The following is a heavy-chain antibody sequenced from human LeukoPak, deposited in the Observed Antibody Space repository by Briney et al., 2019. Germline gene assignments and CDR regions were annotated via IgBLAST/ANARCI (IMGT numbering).Heavy chain of an antibody. V-gene: IGHV3-48*01. CDR2: ISSSSSTI. J-gene: IGHJ4*02. Sequence: GGSLRLSCAASGFTFSSYSMNWVRQAPGKGLEWVSYISSSSSTIYYADSVKGRFTISRDNAKNSLYLQMNSLRAEDSAVYYCARARPYYYDSSGTLDHWGQGTLVTVSS. CDR1: GFTFSSYS. CDR3: ARARPYYYDSSGTLDH. D-gene: IGHD3-22*01.